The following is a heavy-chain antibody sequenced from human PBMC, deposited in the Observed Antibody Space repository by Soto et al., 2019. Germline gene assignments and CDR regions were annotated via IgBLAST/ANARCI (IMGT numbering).Heavy chain of an antibody. CDR3: AMTGYYDFWSGSP. CDR2: IKQDGSEK. Sequence: GGSQRLSYAASGFTFSSYWMSWVRQAPGKGLEWVANIKQDGSEKYYVDSVKGRFTISRDNAKNSLYLQMNSLRAEDTAVYYCAMTGYYDFWSGSPWGQGTLVTVSS. D-gene: IGHD3-3*01. J-gene: IGHJ5*02. V-gene: IGHV3-7*01. CDR1: GFTFSSYW.